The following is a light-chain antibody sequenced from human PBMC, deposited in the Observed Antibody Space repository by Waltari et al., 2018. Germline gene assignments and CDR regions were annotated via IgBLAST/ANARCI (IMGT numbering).Light chain of an antibody. Sequence: DIQMTQSPSTLSASVGDRVTITCRASQSINSWLTWSKQKPGKAPKLLIYKASNLESGVPSRFSGSESATEFTLTINSLQPYDFATYYCQQYYRYPFTFGQGTKLEIK. CDR1: QSINSW. J-gene: IGKJ2*01. CDR2: KAS. V-gene: IGKV1-5*03. CDR3: QQYYRYPFT.